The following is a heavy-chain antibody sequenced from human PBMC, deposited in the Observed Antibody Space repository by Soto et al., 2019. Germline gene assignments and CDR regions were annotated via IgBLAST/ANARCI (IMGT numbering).Heavy chain of an antibody. D-gene: IGHD6-19*01. J-gene: IGHJ6*02. CDR1: GFTFSSYW. CDR2: INSDGSST. CDR3: ARVIAVTDYYYYGMDV. Sequence: HPGGSLRLSCAASGFTFSSYWMHWVRQAPGKGLVWVSRINSDGSSTSYADSVKGRFTISRDNAKNTLYLQMNSLRAEDTAVYYCARVIAVTDYYYYGMDVWGQGTTVTVSS. V-gene: IGHV3-74*01.